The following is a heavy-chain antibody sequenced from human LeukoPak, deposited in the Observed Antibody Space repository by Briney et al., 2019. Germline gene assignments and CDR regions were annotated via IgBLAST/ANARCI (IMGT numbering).Heavy chain of an antibody. CDR2: ISGSGGST. D-gene: IGHD3-3*01. CDR1: GFTFSSYA. J-gene: IGHJ4*02. CDR3: ANTYYDLWSGYLPLDY. Sequence: PGGSLRLSCAASGFTFSSYAMSWVRQAPGKGLEWVSAISGSGGSTYYADSVKGRFTISRHNSKNTLYLQMNSLRAEDTAVYYCANTYYDLWSGYLPLDYWGQGTLVTVSS. V-gene: IGHV3-23*01.